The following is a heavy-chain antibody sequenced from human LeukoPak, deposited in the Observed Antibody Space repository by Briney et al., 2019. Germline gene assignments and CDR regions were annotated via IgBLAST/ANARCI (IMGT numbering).Heavy chain of an antibody. J-gene: IGHJ4*02. CDR1: GDSISSGDYY. D-gene: IGHD3-22*01. CDR3: ARAGSYYYDSSGYPNFDY. Sequence: SETLSLTCTVSGDSISSGDYYWRWIRQPPGKDLEWIGYIYYSGSTYYNPSLKSRVTISVDTSKNQFFLKLSSVTAADTAVYYCARAGSYYYDSSGYPNFDYWGQGTLVTVSS. CDR2: IYYSGST. V-gene: IGHV4-30-4*01.